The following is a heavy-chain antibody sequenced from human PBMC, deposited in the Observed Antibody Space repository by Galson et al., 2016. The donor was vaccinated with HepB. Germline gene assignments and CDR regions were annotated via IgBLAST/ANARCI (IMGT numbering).Heavy chain of an antibody. V-gene: IGHV3-23*01. CDR2: ISGISST. CDR3: AKDISTSSLVVVVTAADY. J-gene: IGHJ4*02. CDR1: GFTFSTYA. Sequence: SLRLSCAASGFTFSTYAMTWVRQAPGKGLEWLSGISGISSTYHADSVKGRFTISRDNSKNTLYLQMNSLRAEDTAIYYCAKDISTSSLVVVVTAADYWGQGTLVTVSS. D-gene: IGHD2-15*01.